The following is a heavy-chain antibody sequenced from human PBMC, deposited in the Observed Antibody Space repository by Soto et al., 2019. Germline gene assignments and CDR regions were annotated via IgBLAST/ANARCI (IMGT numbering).Heavy chain of an antibody. D-gene: IGHD3-22*01. CDR3: ARGGYYDSSGYYYH. CDR2: INHSGST. J-gene: IGHJ5*02. CDR1: GGSFSGYY. V-gene: IGHV4-34*01. Sequence: QVQLQQWGAGLLKPSETLSLTCAVYGGSFSGYYWSWIRQPPGKGLEWIGEINHSGSTNYNPSLKSRVTISVDTSKNQFSLKLSSVTAADTAVYYCARGGYYDSSGYYYHWGQGTLVTVSS.